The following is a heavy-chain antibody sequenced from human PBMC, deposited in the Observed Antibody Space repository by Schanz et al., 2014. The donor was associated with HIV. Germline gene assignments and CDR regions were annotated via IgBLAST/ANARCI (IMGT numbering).Heavy chain of an antibody. V-gene: IGHV1-2*02. CDR3: ARDLVDSSTWYDAFDI. J-gene: IGHJ3*02. CDR2: INPNSGGT. D-gene: IGHD6-13*01. Sequence: QVQLVQSGAEVKEPGASVKVSCKPYGHIFTGYLMHWVRQAPGQGLEWMGWINPNSGGTNYAQKFQGRVTMTRDTSISTAYMEVRSLRSDDTALYFCARDLVDSSTWYDAFDIWGQGTKVTVSS. CDR1: GHIFTGYL.